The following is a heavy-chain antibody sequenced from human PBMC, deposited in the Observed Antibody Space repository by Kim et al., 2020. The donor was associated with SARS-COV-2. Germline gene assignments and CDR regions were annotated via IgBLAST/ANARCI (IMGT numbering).Heavy chain of an antibody. CDR3: ARDGRPQKDDAFDI. J-gene: IGHJ3*02. Sequence: SETLSLTCIVSGGSISSYYWSWIRQPPGKGFEWIGYIYNSGSTNYNPSFKSRVTISVDTSKNQFSLKLSSVTAADTAVYYCARDGRPQKDDAFDIWGQGTTVIAS. CDR2: IYNSGST. V-gene: IGHV4-59*13. D-gene: IGHD6-6*01. CDR1: GGSISSYY.